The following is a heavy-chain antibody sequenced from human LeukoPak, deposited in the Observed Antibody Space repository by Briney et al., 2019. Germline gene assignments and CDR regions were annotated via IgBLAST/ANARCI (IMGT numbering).Heavy chain of an antibody. CDR2: IIPIFGTA. CDR1: GGTFSSYA. V-gene: IGHV1-69*06. D-gene: IGHD6-6*01. CDR3: ARGEYSSPYRCYFDY. Sequence: SVKVSCKASGGTFSSYAISWVRQAPGQGLEWMGGIIPIFGTANYAQKFQGRVTITADKSTSTAYMELSSLRSEDTAVYYCARGEYSSPYRCYFDYWGQGTLVTVSS. J-gene: IGHJ4*02.